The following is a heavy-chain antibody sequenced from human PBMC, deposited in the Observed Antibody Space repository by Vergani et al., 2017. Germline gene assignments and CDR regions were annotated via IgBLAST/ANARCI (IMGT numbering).Heavy chain of an antibody. Sequence: EVQLVQSGAEVKKPGESLKISCKGSGYSFTSYWIGWVRQMPGKGLEWLEIIYPGDSDTRYSPSFQGQVTISADKSISTAYLQWSSLKASDTAMYYCVRLAQCSSASCYYGTALGRFDPWGQGTLVTVSS. CDR3: VRLAQCSSASCYYGTALGRFDP. V-gene: IGHV5-51*01. D-gene: IGHD2-2*01. CDR2: IYPGDSDT. J-gene: IGHJ5*02. CDR1: GYSFTSYW.